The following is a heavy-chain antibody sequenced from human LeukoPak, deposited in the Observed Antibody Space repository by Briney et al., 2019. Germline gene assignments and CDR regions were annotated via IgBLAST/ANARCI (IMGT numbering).Heavy chain of an antibody. J-gene: IGHJ3*02. Sequence: PSETLSLTCTVSGGSISSSSYYWGWIRQPPGKGLEWIGSIYYSGSTYYNPSLKSRVTISVDTSKNQFSLKLSSVTAADTAVYYCASHNCSSTSCYFSDAFDIWGQGTMVTVSS. D-gene: IGHD2-2*01. V-gene: IGHV4-39*01. CDR2: IYYSGST. CDR3: ASHNCSSTSCYFSDAFDI. CDR1: GGSISSSSYY.